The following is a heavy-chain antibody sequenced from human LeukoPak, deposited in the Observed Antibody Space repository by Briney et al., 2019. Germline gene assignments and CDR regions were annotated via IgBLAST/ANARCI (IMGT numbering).Heavy chain of an antibody. CDR3: ARDAGRGSGPGAY. Sequence: GGSLRLSCAASGFTFSSYSMNWVRQAPEKGLEWVSSISSSSSYIYYADSVKGRFTISRDNAKNSLYLQMNSLRAEDTAVYYCARDAGRGSGPGAYWGQGTLVTVSS. D-gene: IGHD6-19*01. J-gene: IGHJ4*02. CDR1: GFTFSSYS. CDR2: ISSSSSYI. V-gene: IGHV3-21*01.